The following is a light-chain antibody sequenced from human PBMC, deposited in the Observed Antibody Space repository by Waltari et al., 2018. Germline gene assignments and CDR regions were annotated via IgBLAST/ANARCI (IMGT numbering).Light chain of an antibody. V-gene: IGLV3-19*01. J-gene: IGLJ3*02. Sequence: SELTQDPGVSVAWGQTVRITCQGDKPRLYYASWCRQKPGQAPVLLIYGKNNRPSGIPDRFSASSSGETSSLTITGAQAEDEADYYCTSRDINGNVLFGGGTKLTVL. CDR2: GKN. CDR3: TSRDINGNVL. CDR1: KPRLYY.